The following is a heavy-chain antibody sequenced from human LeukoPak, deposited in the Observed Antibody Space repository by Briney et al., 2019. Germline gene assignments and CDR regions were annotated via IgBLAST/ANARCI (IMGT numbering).Heavy chain of an antibody. V-gene: IGHV3-33*06. Sequence: GGSLRLSCAASGFSFSSYAMHWVRQAPGKGLEWVAVIWYDGSNQYYADSVRGRFTISRDNSKNTLHLQMNSLRAEDTAAYYCVKSGPNFGDLPSEYYFDFWGQGTLVTVSS. CDR3: VKSGPNFGDLPSEYYFDF. D-gene: IGHD4-17*01. CDR1: GFSFSSYA. J-gene: IGHJ4*02. CDR2: IWYDGSNQ.